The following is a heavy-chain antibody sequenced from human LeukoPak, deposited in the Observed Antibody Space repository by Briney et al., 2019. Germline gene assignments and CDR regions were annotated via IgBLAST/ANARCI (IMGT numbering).Heavy chain of an antibody. CDR3: ARPLLLDYGDYEEYYFDY. CDR1: GFTFSSYA. Sequence: GGSLRLSCAASGFTFSSYAMPWVRQAPGKGLEWVAVISYDGSNKYYADSVKGRFTISRDNSKNTLYLQMNSLRAEDTAVYYCARPLLLDYGDYEEYYFDYWGQGTLVTVSS. J-gene: IGHJ4*02. D-gene: IGHD4-17*01. V-gene: IGHV3-30-3*01. CDR2: ISYDGSNK.